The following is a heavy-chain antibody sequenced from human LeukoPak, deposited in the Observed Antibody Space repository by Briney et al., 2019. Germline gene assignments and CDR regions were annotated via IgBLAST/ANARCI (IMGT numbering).Heavy chain of an antibody. CDR3: ATSEGY. J-gene: IGHJ4*02. CDR1: GFTLNTHW. V-gene: IGHV3-7*03. CDR2: IKQDGRDT. Sequence: GGSLRLSCAASGFTLNTHWMSWVRQAPGKGLEWVANIKQDGRDTYYVDSVKGRLTISRDNAKNSLNLQMNSLRAEDTAMYYCATSEGYWGQGTLVTVSS.